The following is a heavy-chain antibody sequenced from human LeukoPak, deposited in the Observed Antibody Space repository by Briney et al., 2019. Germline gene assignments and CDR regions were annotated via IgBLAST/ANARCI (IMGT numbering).Heavy chain of an antibody. J-gene: IGHJ3*02. CDR3: TTPEADYGGFDI. D-gene: IGHD4-23*01. Sequence: GGSLRLSCAASGVTFSNAWMSWVRQAPGKGLEWVGRIKSKTDGGTTDYAAPVKGRFTISRDDSKNTLYLQMNSLKTEDTAVYYCTTPEADYGGFDIWGQGTMVTVSS. CDR2: IKSKTDGGTT. V-gene: IGHV3-15*01. CDR1: GVTFSNAW.